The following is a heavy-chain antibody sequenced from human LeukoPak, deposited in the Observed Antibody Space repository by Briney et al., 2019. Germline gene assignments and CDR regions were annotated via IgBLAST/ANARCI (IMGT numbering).Heavy chain of an antibody. J-gene: IGHJ4*02. Sequence: PGGSLRLSCAASGFTFGSYTINWVRQAPGKGLEWVSSISSTSTYIFYADSMKGRFTISRDNAKNSLYLQINSLRVEDTAVYYCARVAPSGGKLTYLFDYWGQGTLVAVSS. CDR3: ARVAPSGGKLTYLFDY. D-gene: IGHD3-10*01. V-gene: IGHV3-21*01. CDR1: GFTFGSYT. CDR2: ISSTSTYI.